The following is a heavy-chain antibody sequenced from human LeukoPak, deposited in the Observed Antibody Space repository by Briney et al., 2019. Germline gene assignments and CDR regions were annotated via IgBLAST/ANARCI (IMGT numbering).Heavy chain of an antibody. CDR1: GFTFSSYA. CDR3: AKDGYDYYYYMDV. J-gene: IGHJ6*03. V-gene: IGHV3-23*01. CDR2: ISGSGGTT. Sequence: PGGSLRLSCAASGFTFSSYAMSWVRQAPGKGLEWVSAISGSGGTTYYADSVKGRFTISRGNSKNTLYLQMNSLRAEDTAVYYCAKDGYDYYYYMDVWGRGTAVTVSS.